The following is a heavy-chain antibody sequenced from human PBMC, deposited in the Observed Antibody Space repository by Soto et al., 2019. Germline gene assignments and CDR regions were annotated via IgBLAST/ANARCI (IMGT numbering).Heavy chain of an antibody. V-gene: IGHV4-4*07. D-gene: IGHD3-10*01. CDR2: IYTSGST. CDR3: ARGAPYGHIDY. J-gene: IGHJ4*02. CDR1: GGSISSYY. Sequence: SETLSLTCTVSGGSISSYYWSWIRQPAGKGLEWIGRIYTSGSTNYNTSLKSRVTMSVDTSKNKFSLKLSSVTAADTAVYYCARGAPYGHIDYWGQGTLVTVSS.